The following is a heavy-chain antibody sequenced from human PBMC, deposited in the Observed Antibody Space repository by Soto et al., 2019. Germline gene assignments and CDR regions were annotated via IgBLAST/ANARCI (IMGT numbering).Heavy chain of an antibody. V-gene: IGHV3-11*05. J-gene: IGHJ1*01. Sequence: QVQLVESGGGLVKPGGSLRLSCAVSGFIFKDYYMTWIRQAPGKGLEWLSDLSTNSDHTNIADSIKGRFTISRANAKNSLFLQMDTLRVDATAVYYCARRWSAPEYWGQGTLVIVSS. CDR3: ARRWSAPEY. CDR1: GFIFKDYY. D-gene: IGHD1-26*01. CDR2: LSTNSDHT.